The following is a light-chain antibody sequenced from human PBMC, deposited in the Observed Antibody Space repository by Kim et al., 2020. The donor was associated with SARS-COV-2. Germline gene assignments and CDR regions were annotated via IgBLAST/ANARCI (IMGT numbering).Light chain of an antibody. CDR2: DVS. CDR1: SHDVGGYNY. CDR3: SSYTSSSTYV. J-gene: IGLJ1*01. V-gene: IGLV2-14*03. Sequence: GQSITISCTGTSHDVGGYNYVSWYQQHPGKAPKLMIYDVSNRPSWVSNRFSGSKSGNTASLTISGLQAEDEADYYCSSYTSSSTYVFGTGTKVTVL.